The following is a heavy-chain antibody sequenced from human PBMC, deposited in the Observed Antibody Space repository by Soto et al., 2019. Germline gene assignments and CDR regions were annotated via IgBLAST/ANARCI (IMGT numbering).Heavy chain of an antibody. CDR1: GGSFSGYY. D-gene: IGHD3-10*01. Sequence: SETLSLTCAVYGGSFSGYYWSWIRQPPGKGLEWIGEINHSGSTNYNPSLKSRVTISVDTSKNQFSLKLSSVTAADTAVYYCARGRGPYGSGSYYWRGTYDYWGQGTLVTVSS. CDR3: ARGRGPYGSGSYYWRGTYDY. CDR2: INHSGST. J-gene: IGHJ4*02. V-gene: IGHV4-34*01.